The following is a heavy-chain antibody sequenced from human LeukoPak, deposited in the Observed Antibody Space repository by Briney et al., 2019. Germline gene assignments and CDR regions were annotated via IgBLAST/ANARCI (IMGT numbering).Heavy chain of an antibody. V-gene: IGHV3-15*01. J-gene: IGHJ4*02. Sequence: GGSLRLSCAASGFTFTNAWMSWVRQAPGKGLEWVGRIKSKTDGGTTDYAAPVKGRFTISRDDSKSTLYLQMNSLKTGDTAVYYCTTAGYTYGYDYWGQGTLVTVSS. CDR1: GFTFTNAW. CDR3: TTAGYTYGYDY. D-gene: IGHD5-18*01. CDR2: IKSKTDGGTT.